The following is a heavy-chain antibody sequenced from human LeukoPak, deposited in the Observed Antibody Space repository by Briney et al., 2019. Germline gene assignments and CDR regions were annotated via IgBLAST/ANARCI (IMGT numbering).Heavy chain of an antibody. CDR1: GGSISSYY. Sequence: SETLSLTCTVSGGSISSYYWSWIRQPPGKGLEWIGYIYYSGSTNYNPSLKSRVTISVDTSKNQFSLKLSSVTAADTAVYYCARGKRGDFWSGYYTNTNFDYWGQGTLVTVSS. CDR2: IYYSGST. J-gene: IGHJ4*02. D-gene: IGHD3-3*01. V-gene: IGHV4-59*12. CDR3: ARGKRGDFWSGYYTNTNFDY.